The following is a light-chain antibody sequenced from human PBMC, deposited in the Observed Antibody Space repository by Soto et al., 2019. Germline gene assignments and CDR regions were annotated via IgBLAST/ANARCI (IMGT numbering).Light chain of an antibody. CDR2: GAS. J-gene: IGKJ4*01. V-gene: IGKV3D-20*02. Sequence: EIVLTQSPGTLSLSPGERATLSCRASQSVSSSYLAWYQQKPGQAPRLLIYGASSRATDIPDRFSGSQSGTDFTLTVSRLEPEDSAVYYCQQRYVWLTFGGGTKV. CDR1: QSVSSSY. CDR3: QQRYVWLT.